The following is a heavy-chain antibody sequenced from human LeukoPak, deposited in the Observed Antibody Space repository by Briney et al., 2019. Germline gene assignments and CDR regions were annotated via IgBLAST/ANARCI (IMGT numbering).Heavy chain of an antibody. CDR2: ISYDGSNK. Sequence: GGSLRLSCTASGFTFSSYAMHWVRQAPGKGLEWMAVISYDGSNKYYADSVKGRFTISRDNSKNTLYLQMNSLRAEDTAVYYCARDSSGWLDEGAFDIWGQGTMVTVSS. J-gene: IGHJ3*02. V-gene: IGHV3-30*04. CDR3: ARDSSGWLDEGAFDI. CDR1: GFTFSSYA. D-gene: IGHD6-19*01.